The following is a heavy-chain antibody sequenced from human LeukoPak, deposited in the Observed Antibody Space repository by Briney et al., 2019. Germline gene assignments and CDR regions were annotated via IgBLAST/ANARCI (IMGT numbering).Heavy chain of an antibody. CDR2: IIPIFGTA. CDR3: ARWGIAARSLDY. CDR1: GGTFSSYA. V-gene: IGHV1-69*05. Sequence: ASVKVSCKASGGTFSSYAISWVRQAPGQGLEWMGGIIPIFGTANYAQKFQGRVTITTDESTSTAYMELSSLRSEDTAVYYCARWGIAARSLDYWGQGTLVTVSS. J-gene: IGHJ4*02. D-gene: IGHD6-6*01.